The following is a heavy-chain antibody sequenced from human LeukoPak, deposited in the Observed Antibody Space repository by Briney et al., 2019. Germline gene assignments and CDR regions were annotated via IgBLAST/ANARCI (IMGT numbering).Heavy chain of an antibody. CDR2: IIPIFGTT. V-gene: IGHV1-69*01. Sequence: ASVKVSCKAAGGTFSRNAIIWVRQAPGKGLEFMGGIIPIFGTTNYAQKFQDRVTIIADESTSTAYMGLSSLRAEDTAVYYCARGPSSFYGDYWYFDLWGRGTLVTVSS. CDR3: ARGPSSFYGDYWYFDL. CDR1: GGTFSRNA. D-gene: IGHD4-17*01. J-gene: IGHJ2*01.